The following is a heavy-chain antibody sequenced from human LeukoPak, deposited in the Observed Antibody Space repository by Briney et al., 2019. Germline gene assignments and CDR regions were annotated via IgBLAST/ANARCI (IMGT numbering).Heavy chain of an antibody. V-gene: IGHV1-8*03. J-gene: IGHJ5*02. D-gene: IGHD3-3*01. Sequence: ASVKVSCKASGYTFTSYDINWVRQATGQGLEWMGWMNPNSGNTGYAQKFQGRVTITRNTSISTAYMELSSLRSEDTAVYYCARQKTKASSAFDPWGQGTLVTVSS. CDR1: GYTFTSYD. CDR2: MNPNSGNT. CDR3: ARQKTKASSAFDP.